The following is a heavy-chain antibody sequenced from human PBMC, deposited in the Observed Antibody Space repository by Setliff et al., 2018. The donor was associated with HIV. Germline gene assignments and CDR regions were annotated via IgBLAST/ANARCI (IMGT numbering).Heavy chain of an antibody. V-gene: IGHV2-5*02. CDR1: GFSLSTSGVG. CDR3: ARRAVSRANWLDP. J-gene: IGHJ5*02. CDR2: IYWDDDK. D-gene: IGHD2-8*01. Sequence: SGPTLVNPPQTLTLTCTFSGFSLSTSGVGVGWVRQPPGKALEWLALIYWDDDKTYSASLKSRLTVTKDTSKSQVVLTLINMDPVDTATYYCARRAVSRANWLDPWGPGILVTVSS.